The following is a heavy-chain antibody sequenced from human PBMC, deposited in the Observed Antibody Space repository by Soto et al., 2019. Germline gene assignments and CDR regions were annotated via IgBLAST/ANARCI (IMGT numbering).Heavy chain of an antibody. V-gene: IGHV1-69*01. CDR2: IIPIFGTA. CDR1: GGTFSSYS. J-gene: IGHJ4*02. CDR3: ARDGGRHSGGIDY. Sequence: QVQLVQSGAEVKKPGSSVKVSCKASGGTFSSYSINWVRQAPGQGREWMGEIIPIFGTANYAQKVQGRVTITADASTSTAYMELSSLRSEDTAVYYCARDGGRHSGGIDYWGQGTLVTVSS. D-gene: IGHD1-26*01.